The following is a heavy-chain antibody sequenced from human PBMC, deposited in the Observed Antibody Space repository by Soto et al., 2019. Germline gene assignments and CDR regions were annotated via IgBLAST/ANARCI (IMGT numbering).Heavy chain of an antibody. D-gene: IGHD3-10*01. V-gene: IGHV1-69*06. Sequence: QVQLVQSGAEVKKPGSSVKVSCKASGGTFSIYAISWVRQAPGQGLEWMGGIIPIFGTANYAQKFQGRVTLTADKSTCTAYMELNSLRPEDTAVNYCAGSITMFRGVITLFDYWCQGPLVTVSS. J-gene: IGHJ4*02. CDR1: GGTFSIYA. CDR3: AGSITMFRGVITLFDY. CDR2: IIPIFGTA.